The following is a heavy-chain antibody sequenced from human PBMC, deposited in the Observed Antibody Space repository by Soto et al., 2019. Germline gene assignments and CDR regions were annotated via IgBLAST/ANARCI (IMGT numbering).Heavy chain of an antibody. Sequence: SVKVSCKASGGTFSSYAISWVRQAPGQGLEWMGGIIPIFGTANYAQKFQGRVTITADESTSTAYMELSSLRSEDTAVYYCASTRIGGMGEKRGVYAFDIWGQGTMVTVSS. CDR3: ASTRIGGMGEKRGVYAFDI. CDR2: IIPIFGTA. D-gene: IGHD1-26*01. CDR1: GGTFSSYA. J-gene: IGHJ3*02. V-gene: IGHV1-69*13.